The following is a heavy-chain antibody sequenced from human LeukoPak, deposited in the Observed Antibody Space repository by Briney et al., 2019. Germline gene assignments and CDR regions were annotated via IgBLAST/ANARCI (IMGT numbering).Heavy chain of an antibody. V-gene: IGHV3-33*01. CDR1: GFTFSSYG. D-gene: IGHD3-10*01. CDR3: ARDDSDYYGSGSYPFDY. Sequence: GGSLRLSCAASGFTFSSYGMRWVRQAPGKGLEWVAVIWYDGSNKYYADSVKGRFTISRDNSKDTLYLQMNSLRAEDTAVYYCARDDSDYYGSGSYPFDYWGQGTLVTVSS. J-gene: IGHJ4*02. CDR2: IWYDGSNK.